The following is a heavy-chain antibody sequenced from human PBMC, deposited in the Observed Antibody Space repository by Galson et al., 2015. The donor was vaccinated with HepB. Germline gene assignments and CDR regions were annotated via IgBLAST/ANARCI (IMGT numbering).Heavy chain of an antibody. J-gene: IGHJ3*02. D-gene: IGHD3-22*01. CDR1: GFTFSDYY. CDR2: ISSSSSYT. Sequence: SLRLSCAASGFTFSDYYMSWIRQAPGKGLEWVSYISSSSSYTNYADSVKGRFTISRDNAKNSLYLQMNSLRAEDTAVYYCARDSIDDSSGYYVDAFDIWGQGTMVTVSS. V-gene: IGHV3-11*06. CDR3: ARDSIDDSSGYYVDAFDI.